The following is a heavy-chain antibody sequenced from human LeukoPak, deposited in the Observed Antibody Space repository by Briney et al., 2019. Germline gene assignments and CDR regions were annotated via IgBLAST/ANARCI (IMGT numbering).Heavy chain of an antibody. CDR3: ARATPGWWELQR. J-gene: IGHJ4*02. CDR1: GFTFSTYE. D-gene: IGHD1-26*01. V-gene: IGHV3-48*03. Sequence: GGSLRFSCAASGFTFSTYEMNWVRQAPGKGLEWVSYISSSDSSIYYADSVKGRFTISRDNAENTLYLQMNSLRAEDTAVYYCARATPGWWELQRWGQGTLVTVSS. CDR2: ISSSDSSI.